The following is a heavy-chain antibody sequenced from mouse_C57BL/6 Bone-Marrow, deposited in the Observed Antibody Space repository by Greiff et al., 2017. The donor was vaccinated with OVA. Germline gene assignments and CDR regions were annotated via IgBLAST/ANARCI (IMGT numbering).Heavy chain of an antibody. V-gene: IGHV1-19*01. CDR1: GYTFTDYY. J-gene: IGHJ3*01. Sequence: EVKLMESGPVLVKPGASVKMSCKASGYTFTDYYMNWVKQSHGKSLEWIGVINPYNGGTSYNQKFKGKATLTVDKSSSTAYMELNSLTSEDSAVYYCANLFAYWGQGTLVTVSA. CDR2: INPYNGGT. CDR3: ANLFAY.